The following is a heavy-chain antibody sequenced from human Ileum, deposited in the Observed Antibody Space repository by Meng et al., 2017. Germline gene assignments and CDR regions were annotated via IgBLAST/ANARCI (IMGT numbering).Heavy chain of an antibody. CDR2: IVPMLGQA. D-gene: IGHD3-3*01. CDR1: GGTFCNYA. J-gene: IGHJ6*02. Sequence: SVKVSCRTYGGTFCNYAITWVRQGPGQGLEWMGGIVPMLGQATYAQTFQGRIMITADESTSTAYMSLSSLTSADTAVYYCGRPNGPWSGHYAMDFWGQGTAVTGAS. V-gene: IGHV1-69*10. CDR3: GRPNGPWSGHYAMDF.